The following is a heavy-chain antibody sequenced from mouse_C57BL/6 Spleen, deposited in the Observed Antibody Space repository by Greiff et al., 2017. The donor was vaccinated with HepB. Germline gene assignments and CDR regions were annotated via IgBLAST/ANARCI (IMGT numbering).Heavy chain of an antibody. V-gene: IGHV1-74*01. CDR1: GYTFTSYW. D-gene: IGHD1-1*01. CDR2: IHPSDSDT. Sequence: QVQLQQPGAELVKPGASVKVSCKASGYTFTSYWMHWVKQRPGQGLEWIGRIHPSDSDTNYNQKVKGKATLTVDKSSSTAYMKLSSLTSEDSAVYYCAMDTRLSYYCGSSGDYFDYWGQGTTLTVSS. CDR3: AMDTRLSYYCGSSGDYFDY. J-gene: IGHJ2*01.